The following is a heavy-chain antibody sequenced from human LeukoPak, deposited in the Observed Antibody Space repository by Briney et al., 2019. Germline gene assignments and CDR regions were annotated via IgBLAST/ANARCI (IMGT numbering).Heavy chain of an antibody. V-gene: IGHV3-23*01. J-gene: IGHJ4*02. D-gene: IGHD6-19*01. CDR3: AKDSYRGYSSGFRRASVVDY. CDR1: GFTFSSYA. CDR2: ISGSGGST. Sequence: SGGSLRLSCAASGFTFSSYAMSWVRQAPGKGLEWVSAISGSGGSTYYADSVKGRFTISRDNSKNTLYLQMNSLRAEDTAVYYCAKDSYRGYSSGFRRASVVDYWGQGTLVTVSS.